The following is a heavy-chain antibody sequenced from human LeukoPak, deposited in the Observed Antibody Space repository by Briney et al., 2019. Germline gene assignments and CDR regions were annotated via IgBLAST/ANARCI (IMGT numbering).Heavy chain of an antibody. CDR3: ARVFGGSSGWLNAFDI. CDR2: IYPGDSDT. D-gene: IGHD6-6*01. Sequence: GESLKISCQGSGFSFTSYWIVWVRQMPGKGLEWMGIIYPGDSDTRYSPSFQGQVTISADKSISTAYLQWSSLKASDTAMFYCARVFGGSSGWLNAFDIWGQGTMVTVSS. J-gene: IGHJ3*02. V-gene: IGHV5-51*01. CDR1: GFSFTSYW.